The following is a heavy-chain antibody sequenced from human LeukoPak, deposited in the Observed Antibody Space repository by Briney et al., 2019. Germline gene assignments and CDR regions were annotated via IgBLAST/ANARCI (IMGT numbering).Heavy chain of an antibody. J-gene: IGHJ4*02. CDR3: ARGPSGYHNT. Sequence: PGGSLRLSCAASGFTFSNYWMHWVRQAPGKGLVWVSRISNDASSTTYADSVKGRFTISRDSSKNILYLQMNNLRAEDTAVYYCARGPSGYHNTGGQGTLVTVSS. V-gene: IGHV3-74*01. D-gene: IGHD5-12*01. CDR1: GFTFSNYW. CDR2: ISNDASST.